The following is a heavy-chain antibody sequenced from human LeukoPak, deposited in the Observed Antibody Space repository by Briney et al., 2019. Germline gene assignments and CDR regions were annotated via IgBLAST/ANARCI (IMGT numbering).Heavy chain of an antibody. J-gene: IGHJ4*02. D-gene: IGHD2-21*02. V-gene: IGHV3-23*01. CDR2: ISGSGGST. CDR3: AKVAYCGGDCFPYYFDY. CDR1: GFTFSSYG. Sequence: PGGSLRLSCAASGFTFSSYGMSWVRQAPGKGLEWVSAISGSGGSTYYADSVKGRFTIPRDNSKNTLYLQMNSLRAEDTAVYYCAKVAYCGGDCFPYYFDYWGQGTLVTVSS.